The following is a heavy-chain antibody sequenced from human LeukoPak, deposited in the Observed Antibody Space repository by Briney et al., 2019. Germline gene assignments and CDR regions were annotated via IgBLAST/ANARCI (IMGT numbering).Heavy chain of an antibody. V-gene: IGHV3-30*14. Sequence: GGSLRLSCAASGFTFSSYAMHWVRQAPGKGLEWVAVISYDGSNKYYADSVKGRFTISRDNSKNTLYLQMNSLRAEDTAVYYCARAGYTGTWYSSPPFDYWGQGTLVTVSS. CDR3: ARAGYTGTWYSSPPFDY. D-gene: IGHD6-13*01. J-gene: IGHJ4*02. CDR1: GFTFSSYA. CDR2: ISYDGSNK.